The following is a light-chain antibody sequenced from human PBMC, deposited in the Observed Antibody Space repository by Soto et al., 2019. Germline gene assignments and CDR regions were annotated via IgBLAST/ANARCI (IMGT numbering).Light chain of an antibody. V-gene: IGLV2-14*03. J-gene: IGLJ1*01. CDR2: DVS. CDR1: SSDVGGYNY. Sequence: QSVLTQPDSVSGSPGQSITTSCTGTSSDVGGYNYVSWYQQHPGKAPELMIYDVSSRPSGVSSRFSGSKSGNTASLTISGLLAEDEADYYCSSYTSGSTYVFGTGTKVTVL. CDR3: SSYTSGSTYV.